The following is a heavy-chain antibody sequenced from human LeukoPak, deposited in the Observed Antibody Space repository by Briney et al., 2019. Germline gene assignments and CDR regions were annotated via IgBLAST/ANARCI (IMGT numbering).Heavy chain of an antibody. J-gene: IGHJ4*02. CDR2: IIPIFGTA. CDR1: GYTFTNYG. Sequence: SVKVSCKASGYTFTNYGTSWVRQAPGQGLEWMGGIIPIFGTANYAQKFQGRVTITADESTSTAYMELSSLRSEDTAVYYCASRPGSYLYFDYWGQGTLVTVSS. V-gene: IGHV1-69*13. D-gene: IGHD3-10*01. CDR3: ASRPGSYLYFDY.